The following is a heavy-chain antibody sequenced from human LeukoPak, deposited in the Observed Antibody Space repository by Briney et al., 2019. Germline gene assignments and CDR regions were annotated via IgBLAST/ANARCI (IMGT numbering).Heavy chain of an antibody. J-gene: IGHJ4*02. CDR1: GFTFSGYG. CDR2: IRYDANNK. V-gene: IGHV3-30*02. D-gene: IGHD5-24*01. CDR3: AKDSTGGYNPSYFDY. Sequence: GGSLRLSCAASGFTFSGYGMHWVRQAPGKGLEWVTFIRYDANNKYYIDSVKGRFTISRDNSKNTLYLQMNSRRGEDTAVYYCAKDSTGGYNPSYFDYWGQGTLVTVSS.